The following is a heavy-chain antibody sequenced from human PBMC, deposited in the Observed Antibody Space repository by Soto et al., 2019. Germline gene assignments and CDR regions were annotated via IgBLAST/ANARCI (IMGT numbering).Heavy chain of an antibody. Sequence: GVLRVSRAAPCFTFWYARVKSGPPAPGKGVEGGGRIKSKTDGGTTDYAAPVKGRFTISRDDSKNTLYLQMNSLKTEDTAVYYCTTGGWFGDMSWYYGMDVWGQGTTVTVSS. CDR3: TTGGWFGDMSWYYGMDV. CDR1: CFTFWYAR. D-gene: IGHD3-10*01. CDR2: IKSKTDGGTT. V-gene: IGHV3-15*07. J-gene: IGHJ6*02.